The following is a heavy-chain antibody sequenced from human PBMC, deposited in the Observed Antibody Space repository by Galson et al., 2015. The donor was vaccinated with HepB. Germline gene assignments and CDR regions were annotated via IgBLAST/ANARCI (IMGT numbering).Heavy chain of an antibody. CDR3: ARTRNGIDSSGYSADYYYGMDV. Sequence: PALVKPTQTLTLTCTFSGFSLSTRGMCVSWIRQPPGKALEWLALIDWDDDKYYSTSLKTRLTISKDTSKNQVGLTMTNLDPVDTATYYCARTRNGIDSSGYSADYYYGMDVWGQGTTVTVSS. CDR1: GFSLSTRGMC. D-gene: IGHD3-22*01. CDR2: IDWDDDK. J-gene: IGHJ6*02. V-gene: IGHV2-70*01.